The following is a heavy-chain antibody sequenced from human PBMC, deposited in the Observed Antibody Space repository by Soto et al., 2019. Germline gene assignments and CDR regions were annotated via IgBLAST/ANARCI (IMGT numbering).Heavy chain of an antibody. D-gene: IGHD2-2*01. CDR2: IWYDGSNK. V-gene: IGHV3-33*01. J-gene: IGHJ6*02. CDR1: GFTFSSYG. Sequence: PGGSLRLSCAASGFTFSSYGMHRVRQAPGKGLEWVAVIWYDGSNKYYADSVKGRFTISRDNSKNTLYLQMNSLRAEDTAVYYCARVQGYCSSTSCTPPAEYGMDVWGQGTTVTVSS. CDR3: ARVQGYCSSTSCTPPAEYGMDV.